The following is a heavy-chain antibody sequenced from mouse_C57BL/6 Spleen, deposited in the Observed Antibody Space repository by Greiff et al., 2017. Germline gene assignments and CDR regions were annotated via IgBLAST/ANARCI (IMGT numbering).Heavy chain of an antibody. CDR2: INPNNGGT. CDR3: ARGGGWLLRDWFAY. Sequence: EVQVVESGPELVKPGASVKMSCKASGYTFTDYNMHWVKQSHGKSLEWIGYINPNNGGTSYNQKFKGKATLTVNKSSSTAYMELRSLTSEASAVYYCARGGGWLLRDWFAYWGQGTLVTVSA. D-gene: IGHD2-3*01. CDR1: GYTFTDYN. V-gene: IGHV1-22*01. J-gene: IGHJ3*01.